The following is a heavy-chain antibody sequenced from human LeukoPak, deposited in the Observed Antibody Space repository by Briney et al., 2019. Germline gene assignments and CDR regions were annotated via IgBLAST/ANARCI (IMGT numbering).Heavy chain of an antibody. J-gene: IGHJ4*02. CDR1: GGSISSYY. CDR2: ISYSGST. CDR3: ARHAGCSGDSCFSGFPDC. D-gene: IGHD2-15*01. V-gene: IGHV4-59*08. Sequence: SETLSLTCTVSGGSISSYYWSWIRQPPGKGLEWVGYISYSGSTKYNPSLKRRVSISVATSKTQFSLKLSSVTTADTAVYYCARHAGCSGDSCFSGFPDCWGQGTLVT.